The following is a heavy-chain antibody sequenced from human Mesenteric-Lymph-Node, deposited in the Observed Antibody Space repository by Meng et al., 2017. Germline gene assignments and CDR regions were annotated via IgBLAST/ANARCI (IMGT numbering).Heavy chain of an antibody. Sequence: VLLVDSGGGLVRTGGSLRLSCAASGFTFSDYFMTWIRQAPGKGLEWVSYMSHSGHTIYYADSVKGRFTISRDNAKNSLYLQMDYVRAEDTAVYYCARVRTGYCDYWGQGTLVTVSS. D-gene: IGHD4-17*01. CDR3: ARVRTGYCDY. CDR2: MSHSGHTI. J-gene: IGHJ4*02. V-gene: IGHV3-11*04. CDR1: GFTFSDYF.